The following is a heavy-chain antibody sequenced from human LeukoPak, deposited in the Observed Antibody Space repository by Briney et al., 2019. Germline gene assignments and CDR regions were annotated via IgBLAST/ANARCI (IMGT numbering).Heavy chain of an antibody. Sequence: GGSLRLSCAASGFTFSTYAMHWVRQAPGKGLEWVADISDDGSTKYYADSVKGRFTISRDNSKNMLYLQMNSLRAEDSAVYYCARDLIAVTGTGFWFDPRGQGTLVTVSS. J-gene: IGHJ5*02. CDR1: GFTFSTYA. CDR3: ARDLIAVTGTGFWFDP. D-gene: IGHD6-19*01. CDR2: ISDDGSTK. V-gene: IGHV3-30-3*01.